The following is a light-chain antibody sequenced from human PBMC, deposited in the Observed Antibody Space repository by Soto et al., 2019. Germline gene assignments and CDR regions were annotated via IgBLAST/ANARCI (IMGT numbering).Light chain of an antibody. J-gene: IGKJ1*01. Sequence: EIVLTQSPGTLSLSPGERATLSCRAIQSVSNNYLAWYQQKPGQAPRLLVYGASNRATGIPARFSGSGSGTEFTLTISSLQSEDFAVYYCQQYNKWPPRTFGQGTKVDIK. CDR2: GAS. CDR3: QQYNKWPPRT. V-gene: IGKV3-15*01. CDR1: QSVSNN.